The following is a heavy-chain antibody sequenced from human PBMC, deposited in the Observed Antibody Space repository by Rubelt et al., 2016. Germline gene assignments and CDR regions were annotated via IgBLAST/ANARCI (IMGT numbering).Heavy chain of an antibody. D-gene: IGHD4-17*01. CDR1: GGTFSSYA. J-gene: IGHJ1*01. CDR2: IIPILGIA. Sequence: QVQLVQSGAEVKKPGSSVKVSCKASGGTFSSYAISWVRQAPGQGLEWMGRIIPILGIANCGQKFQGRVTITADKYTSTAYMELSSLRSEDTAVYYCARSLNDYGDYVRHWGQGTLVTVSS. CDR3: ARSLNDYGDYVRH. V-gene: IGHV1-69*04.